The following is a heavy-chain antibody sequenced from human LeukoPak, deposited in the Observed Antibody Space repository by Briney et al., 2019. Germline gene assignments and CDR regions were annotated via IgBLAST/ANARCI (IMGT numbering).Heavy chain of an antibody. Sequence: PSETLSLTCTVSGGSITSGNYYWSWFRQPAGKGLEYIGRIYTSGGTSGSTYYNPSLKSRVTISVDTSKNQFSLKLSSVTAADTAVYYCACGDSSGYPFDPWGQGTLVTVSS. CDR2: IYTSGGTSGST. CDR3: ACGDSSGYPFDP. J-gene: IGHJ5*02. CDR1: GGSITSGNYY. D-gene: IGHD3-22*01. V-gene: IGHV4-61*02.